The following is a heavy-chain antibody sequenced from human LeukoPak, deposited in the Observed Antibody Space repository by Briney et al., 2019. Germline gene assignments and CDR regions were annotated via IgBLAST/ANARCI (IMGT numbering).Heavy chain of an antibody. Sequence: SGTLSLTCAVSGGSISSSNWWSWVRQPPGKGLEWIGEIYHSGSTNYNPSLKSRVTISVDKSKNQFSLKLSSVTAADTTVYFCARGPYSYDSSGAFDIWGQGTMVTVSS. CDR2: IYHSGST. CDR3: ARGPYSYDSSGAFDI. CDR1: GGSISSSNW. J-gene: IGHJ3*02. D-gene: IGHD3-22*01. V-gene: IGHV4-4*02.